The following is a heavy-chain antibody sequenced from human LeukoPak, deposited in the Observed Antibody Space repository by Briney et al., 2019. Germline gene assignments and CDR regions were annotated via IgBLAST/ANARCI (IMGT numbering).Heavy chain of an antibody. Sequence: ASVKASCKASGYTFTNYYMHWVRQAPGQGLEWMGWINPNSGGTNYAQKFQGRVTMTRDTSISTAYMELSRLTSDDTAVYYCAKDAIVRDYSNSDYWGQGTLVTVSS. J-gene: IGHJ4*02. CDR3: AKDAIVRDYSNSDY. V-gene: IGHV1-2*02. CDR2: INPNSGGT. D-gene: IGHD4-11*01. CDR1: GYTFTNYY.